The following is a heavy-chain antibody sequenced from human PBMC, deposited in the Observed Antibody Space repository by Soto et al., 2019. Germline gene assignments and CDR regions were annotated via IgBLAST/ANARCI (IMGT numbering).Heavy chain of an antibody. V-gene: IGHV3-23*01. CDR2: IGGGDDDR. D-gene: IGHD1-20*01. CDR1: GFTFSTYA. Sequence: EVQLLESGGTLVQPGGSLRLSCAASGFTFSTYAMSWVRQAPGKGLEWVSSIGGGDDDRYYADSVKGRFTISRDNSKNTVFLQMHSLSAEDTARYYCAKDRQSYNSVWDPFDFCGQGTVVTVTS. CDR3: AKDRQSYNSVWDPFDF. J-gene: IGHJ3*01.